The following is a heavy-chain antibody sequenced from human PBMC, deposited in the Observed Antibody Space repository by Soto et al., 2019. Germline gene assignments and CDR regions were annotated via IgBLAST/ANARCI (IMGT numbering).Heavy chain of an antibody. CDR1: GGSISSSSYY. CDR2: IYYSGST. Sequence: SETLSLTCTVSGGSISSSSYYWGWIRQPPGKGLEWIGSIYYSGSTYYNPSLKSRVTISVDTSKNQFSLKLSSVTAADTAVYYCARHYYDSSGYYGATDWFDPWGQGTLVTSPQ. D-gene: IGHD3-22*01. J-gene: IGHJ5*02. V-gene: IGHV4-39*01. CDR3: ARHYYDSSGYYGATDWFDP.